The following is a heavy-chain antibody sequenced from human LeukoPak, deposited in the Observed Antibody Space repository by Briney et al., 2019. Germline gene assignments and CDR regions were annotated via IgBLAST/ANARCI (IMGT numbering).Heavy chain of an antibody. V-gene: IGHV3-23*01. CDR3: AKDAAITMVRGGLFDY. CDR1: GFTFSSYG. Sequence: GGTLRLSCAASGFTFSSYGMSWVRQAPGKGLEWVSAISGSGGSTYYADSVKGRFTISRDNSKNTLYLQMNSLRAEDTAVYYCAKDAAITMVRGGLFDYWGQGTLVTVSS. D-gene: IGHD3-10*01. CDR2: ISGSGGST. J-gene: IGHJ4*02.